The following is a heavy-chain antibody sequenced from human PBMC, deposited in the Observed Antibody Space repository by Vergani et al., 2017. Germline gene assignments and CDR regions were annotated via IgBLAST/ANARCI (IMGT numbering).Heavy chain of an antibody. V-gene: IGHV4-59*01. D-gene: IGHD4-23*01. J-gene: IGHJ4*02. CDR3: ARGFYGGNSCFDY. Sequence: QVQLQESGPGLVKPSETLSLTCTVSGGSISSYYWSWSRQPPGKGLEWIGYIYYSGSTNYNSSLKSRVTISVDTSKNQFTLKLSSVTAADTAVYYCARGFYGGNSCFDYWGQGTLVTVSS. CDR1: GGSISSYY. CDR2: IYYSGST.